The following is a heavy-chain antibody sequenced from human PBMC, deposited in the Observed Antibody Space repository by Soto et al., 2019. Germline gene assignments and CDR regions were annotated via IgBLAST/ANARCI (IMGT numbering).Heavy chain of an antibody. CDR2: ISVDGDNR. J-gene: IGHJ4*02. Sequence: QVQLVESGGGVVQPGRSLRLSCAASGFTFSSFGMHWFRQPPGKGLEWVTVISVDGDNRYYSDSVKGRFTVSRDNSKTTLYLQLNSLRSVDKAVYYCAKSRVSGGNSFLVDYWGQGTLVTVSS. V-gene: IGHV3-30*18. CDR3: AKSRVSGGNSFLVDY. D-gene: IGHD2-15*01. CDR1: GFTFSSFG.